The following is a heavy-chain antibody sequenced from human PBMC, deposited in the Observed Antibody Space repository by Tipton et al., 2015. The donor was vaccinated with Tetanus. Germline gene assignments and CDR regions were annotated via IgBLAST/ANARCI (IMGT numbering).Heavy chain of an antibody. Sequence: TLSLTCAVYGGSFSGHHWNWIRQPPGKGLEWIGKINPSGSTYYNPSLKSRVTMSVDTSRNQFSLRLSSVTAADTAVYYCARHNSGYFTFFDYWGQGTLVTVSS. CDR1: GGSFSGHH. CDR2: INPSGST. D-gene: IGHD3-22*01. V-gene: IGHV4-34*01. CDR3: ARHNSGYFTFFDY. J-gene: IGHJ4*02.